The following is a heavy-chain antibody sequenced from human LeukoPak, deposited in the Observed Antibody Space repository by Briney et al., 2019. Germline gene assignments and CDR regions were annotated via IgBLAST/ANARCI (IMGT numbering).Heavy chain of an antibody. J-gene: IGHJ4*02. CDR1: GYTFTSYY. D-gene: IGHD6-19*01. CDR2: INPSGGST. V-gene: IGHV1-46*01. Sequence: ASVKVSCKAFGYTFTSYYMHWVRQAPGQGLEWMGIINPSGGSTSYAQKFQGRVTMTRDTSTSTVYMELSSLRSEDTAVYYCAAAVAGNLHFDYWGQGTLVTVSS. CDR3: AAAVAGNLHFDY.